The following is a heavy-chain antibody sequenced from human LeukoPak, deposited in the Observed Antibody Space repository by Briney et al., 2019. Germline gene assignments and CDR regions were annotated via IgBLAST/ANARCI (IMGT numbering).Heavy chain of an antibody. CDR3: ARGTMATIPYYYYYMDV. D-gene: IGHD5-24*01. J-gene: IGHJ6*03. CDR1: GYTFISYG. Sequence: ASVKVSCKASGYTFISYGMNWVRQAPGQGLEWMGWINPNSGGTNYAQKFQGRVTMTRNTSISTAYMELSSLRSEDTAVYYCARGTMATIPYYYYYMDVWGKGTTVTISS. CDR2: INPNSGGT. V-gene: IGHV1-8*02.